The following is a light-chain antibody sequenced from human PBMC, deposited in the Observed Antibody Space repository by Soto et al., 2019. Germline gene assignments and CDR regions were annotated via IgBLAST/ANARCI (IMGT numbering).Light chain of an antibody. Sequence: EIVLTQSPATLSFSPGEGATLSCRASHSVASTYLAWYQQKPGLAPRLIIYGASNRASGTPDRFSGGWSGTDFTLPISRLEREDFAVYYCQQYGSSSFTFGQGTKLEIK. CDR1: HSVASTY. CDR2: GAS. CDR3: QQYGSSSFT. V-gene: IGKV3-20*01. J-gene: IGKJ2*01.